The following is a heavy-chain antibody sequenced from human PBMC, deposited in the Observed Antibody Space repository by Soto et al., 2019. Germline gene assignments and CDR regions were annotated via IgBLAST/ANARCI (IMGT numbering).Heavy chain of an antibody. CDR2: IYYTGST. D-gene: IGHD3-3*01. Sequence: SETLSLTCTVSGGSVSSGSHQWSWIRQSPGKGLEWIGYIYYTGSTNYNPSLKSRGTISVDTSKNQFSLKLTSVTAADTALYSCARLQFYDLWSGSVPMDVWGQGTTVTVSS. CDR3: ARLQFYDLWSGSVPMDV. J-gene: IGHJ6*02. V-gene: IGHV4-61*01. CDR1: GGSVSSGSHQ.